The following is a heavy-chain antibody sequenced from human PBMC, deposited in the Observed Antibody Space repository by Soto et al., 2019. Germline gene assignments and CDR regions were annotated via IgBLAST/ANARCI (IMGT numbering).Heavy chain of an antibody. D-gene: IGHD5-12*01. V-gene: IGHV5-51*01. J-gene: IGHJ4*02. Sequence: GESLKISCKGSGYSFTSYWIGWVRQMPGKGLEWMGIIYPGDSDTRYSPPFQGQVTISADKSISTAYLQWSSLKASDTAMYYCASQFRICSGYDPYYFDYRGQRTLVTVSS. CDR3: ASQFRICSGYDPYYFDY. CDR2: IYPGDSDT. CDR1: GYSFTSYW.